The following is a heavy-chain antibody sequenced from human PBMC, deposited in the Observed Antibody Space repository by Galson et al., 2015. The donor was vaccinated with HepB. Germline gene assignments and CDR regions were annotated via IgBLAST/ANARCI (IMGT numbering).Heavy chain of an antibody. J-gene: IGHJ4*02. D-gene: IGHD1-26*01. CDR1: GFTFSSYA. CDR3: AKDESSGSSLDY. V-gene: IGHV3-23*01. Sequence: SLRLSCAASGFTFSSYAMSWVRQAPGKGLEWISAISSTTYYADSVKGRFTISRDTSKNTLYLQMNSLRADDTAVYYCAKDESSGSSLDYWGQGTLVTVSS. CDR2: ISSTT.